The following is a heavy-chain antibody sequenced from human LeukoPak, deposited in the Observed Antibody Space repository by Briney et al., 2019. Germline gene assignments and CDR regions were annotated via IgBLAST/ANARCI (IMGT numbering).Heavy chain of an antibody. Sequence: SETLSLTCAVYGGSFSGYYWSWIRQPPGKGLEWIGEINHSGSTNYNPSLKSRVTISVDTSKNQFSLKLSSVTAADTAVYYCARVGASYLGAGIFGGYSDYWGQGTLVIVSS. CDR1: GGSFSGYY. J-gene: IGHJ4*02. CDR2: INHSGST. CDR3: ARVGASYLGAGIFGGYSDY. V-gene: IGHV4-34*01. D-gene: IGHD2-15*01.